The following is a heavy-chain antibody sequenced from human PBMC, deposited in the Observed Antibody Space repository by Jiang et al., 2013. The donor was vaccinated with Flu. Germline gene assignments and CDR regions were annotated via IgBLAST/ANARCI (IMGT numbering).Heavy chain of an antibody. V-gene: IGHV2-70*11. Sequence: KPTQTLTLTCTFSGFSLSTSGMCVSWIRQPPGKALEWLARIDWDDDKYYSTSLKTRLTIFKDTSKNQVVLTMTNMDPVDTATYYCARSIAVAGYFDYWGQGTLVTVSS. J-gene: IGHJ4*02. CDR1: GFSLSTSGMC. CDR3: ARSIAVAGYFDY. D-gene: IGHD6-19*01. CDR2: IDWDDDK.